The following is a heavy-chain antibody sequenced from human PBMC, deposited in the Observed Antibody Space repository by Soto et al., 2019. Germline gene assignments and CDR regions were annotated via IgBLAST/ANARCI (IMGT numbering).Heavy chain of an antibody. V-gene: IGHV3-43*01. CDR2: ITWNGGNS. CDR3: ARETLSYGSALDV. D-gene: IGHD3-16*01. J-gene: IGHJ6*02. CDR1: GFRFDDYN. Sequence: PGGSLRLSCAASGFRFDDYNIHWVRQAPGKGLEWVSLITWNGGNSHYADSVKGRFTISRDGTTESVSLQMTSLKREDTGLYFCARETLSYGSALDVWGQGTTVTVSS.